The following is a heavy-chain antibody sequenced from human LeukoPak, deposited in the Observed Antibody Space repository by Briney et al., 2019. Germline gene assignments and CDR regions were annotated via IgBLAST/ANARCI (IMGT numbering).Heavy chain of an antibody. D-gene: IGHD1-26*01. V-gene: IGHV4-30-4*01. J-gene: IGHJ4*02. CDR3: ARDTVEWAGFDY. CDR1: GGSISSGDYY. Sequence: PSETLSLTCTVSGGSISSGDYYWSWIRQPPGKGLEWIGYIYHSGSTYYNPSLKSRVTISVDTSKNQFSLKLSSVTAADTAVYYCARDTVEWAGFDYWGQGTLVTVSS. CDR2: IYHSGST.